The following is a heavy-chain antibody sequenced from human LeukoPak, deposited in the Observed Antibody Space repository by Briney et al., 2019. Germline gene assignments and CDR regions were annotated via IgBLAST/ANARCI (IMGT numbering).Heavy chain of an antibody. J-gene: IGHJ2*01. D-gene: IGHD2-2*01. Sequence: PGGSLRLSCAASGFTFNIYTMSWVRQAPGKGLEWVSIISDNGGSTYYADSMKGRLTISRDNSKNTLYVQMNSLRAEDTAIYYCARELTSAGYFDLWGRGTLVTVSS. CDR2: ISDNGGST. V-gene: IGHV3-23*01. CDR1: GFTFNIYT. CDR3: ARELTSAGYFDL.